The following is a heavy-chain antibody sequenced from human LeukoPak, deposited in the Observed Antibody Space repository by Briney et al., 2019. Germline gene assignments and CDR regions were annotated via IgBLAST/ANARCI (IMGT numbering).Heavy chain of an antibody. CDR3: ARDRQQLPLDY. D-gene: IGHD6-13*01. CDR1: GYTFTSYY. J-gene: IGHJ4*02. Sequence: WASVKVSCKASGYTFTSYYMHWVRQAPGQGLEWMGIINPSGGSTSYAQKFQGRVTMTRDMSTSTVYMELSSLRSKDTAVYYCARDRQQLPLDYWGQGTLVTVSS. CDR2: INPSGGST. V-gene: IGHV1-46*01.